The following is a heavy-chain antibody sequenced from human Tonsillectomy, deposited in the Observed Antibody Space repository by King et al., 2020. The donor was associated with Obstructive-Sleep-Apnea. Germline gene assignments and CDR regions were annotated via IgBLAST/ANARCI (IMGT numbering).Heavy chain of an antibody. CDR1: GYNFKTYG. Sequence: QFQLVQSGGEVKKPGASVRVSCKASGYNFKTYGLSWVRQAPGQGLEWMGWISGHNGDTNYAQRLRGRVVMTADTTTSTAYMELSSLTPDDTAVYYCARDLFYYNSGTSYEDTFDIWGQGTMVTVSS. V-gene: IGHV1-18*01. D-gene: IGHD3-10*01. J-gene: IGHJ3*02. CDR2: ISGHNGDT. CDR3: ARDLFYYNSGTSYEDTFDI.